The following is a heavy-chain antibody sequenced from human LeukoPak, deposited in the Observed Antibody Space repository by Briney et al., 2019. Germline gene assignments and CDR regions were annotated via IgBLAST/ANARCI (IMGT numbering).Heavy chain of an antibody. J-gene: IGHJ6*03. CDR1: GYTFTDYY. D-gene: IGHD3-22*01. CDR3: ATSSQKDYYDSSGYSSYYMDV. CDR2: VDPEDGET. Sequence: ASVKVSCKVSGYTFTDYYMHWVQQAPGKGLEWMGLVDPEDGETIYAEKFQGRVTITADTSTDTAYMELSNLRSEDTAVYYCATSSQKDYYDSSGYSSYYMDVWGKGTTVTVSS. V-gene: IGHV1-69-2*01.